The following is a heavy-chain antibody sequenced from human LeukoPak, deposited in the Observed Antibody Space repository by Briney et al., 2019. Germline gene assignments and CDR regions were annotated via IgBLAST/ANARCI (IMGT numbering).Heavy chain of an antibody. CDR1: GGSITSHS. CDR2: SYYSGTT. CDR3: ARLRGGRGYSYEAPADY. J-gene: IGHJ4*02. V-gene: IGHV4-59*11. D-gene: IGHD5-18*01. Sequence: SETLSLTCNVSGGSITSHSWNWIRQSPGKGLEWIGYSYYSGTTNYSPSLKSRVTISLDTSKNQISLKLTSVTAADTAVYYCARLRGGRGYSYEAPADYWGQGTLVTVSS.